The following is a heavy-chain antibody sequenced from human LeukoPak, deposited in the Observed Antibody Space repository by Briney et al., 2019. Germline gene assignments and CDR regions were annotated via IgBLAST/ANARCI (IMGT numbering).Heavy chain of an antibody. CDR2: MNPNSGNT. CDR3: ARGRAGYYDILTGYSKRGDNWFDP. D-gene: IGHD3-9*01. V-gene: IGHV1-8*01. J-gene: IGHJ5*02. Sequence: GASVKVSCKASGYTFTSYDINWVRQAPGHGLEWMGWMNPNSGNTGYAQKFQGRVTMTRNTSISTAYMELSSLRSEDTAVYYCARGRAGYYDILTGYSKRGDNWFDPWGQGTLVTVSS. CDR1: GYTFTSYD.